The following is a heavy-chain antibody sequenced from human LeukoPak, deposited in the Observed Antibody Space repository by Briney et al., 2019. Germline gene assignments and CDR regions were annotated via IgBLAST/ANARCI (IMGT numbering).Heavy chain of an antibody. D-gene: IGHD3-3*01. CDR1: GGTFSSYA. CDR3: ATDSGYYDFWSGYYNGPFDY. J-gene: IGHJ4*02. CDR2: IIPIFGTA. V-gene: IGHV1-69*06. Sequence: SVKVSCKASGGTFSSYAISWVRQAPGQGLEWMGGIIPIFGTANYAQKFQGRVTMTEDTSTDTAYMELSSLRSEDTAVYYCATDSGYYDFWSGYYNGPFDYWGQGTLVTVSS.